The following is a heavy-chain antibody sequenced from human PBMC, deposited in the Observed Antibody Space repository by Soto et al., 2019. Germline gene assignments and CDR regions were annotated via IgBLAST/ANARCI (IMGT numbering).Heavy chain of an antibody. V-gene: IGHV3-30-3*01. CDR1: GFTFSSYA. CDR3: ARLRFPYMTTGNWFDP. J-gene: IGHJ5*02. Sequence: PGGSLRLSCAASGFTFSSYAMHWVRQAPGKGLEWVAVISYDGSNKYYADSVKGRFTISRDNSKNTLYLQMNSLRAEDTAVYYCARLRFPYMTTGNWFDPWGQGTLVTAPQ. CDR2: ISYDGSNK. D-gene: IGHD4-17*01.